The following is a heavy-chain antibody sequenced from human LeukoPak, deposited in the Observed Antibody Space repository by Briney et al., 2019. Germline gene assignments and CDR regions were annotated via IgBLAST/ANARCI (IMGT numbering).Heavy chain of an antibody. Sequence: PSETLSLTCTVSGGSISSYYWSWIRQPAGKGLEWIARIYTSGSTNYNPSLKSRVTMSVDTSKNQFSLKLSSVTAADTAVYYCARDRIEARHDYYYMDVWGKGTTVTVSS. V-gene: IGHV4-4*07. J-gene: IGHJ6*03. CDR2: IYTSGST. CDR1: GGSISSYY. CDR3: ARDRIEARHDYYYMDV.